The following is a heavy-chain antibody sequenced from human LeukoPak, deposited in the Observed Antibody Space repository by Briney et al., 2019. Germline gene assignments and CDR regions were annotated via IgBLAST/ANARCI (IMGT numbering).Heavy chain of an antibody. J-gene: IGHJ3*02. CDR3: ASPPLYDFWSGSLFDI. D-gene: IGHD3-3*01. V-gene: IGHV3-7*01. CDR1: GFTFSSYW. Sequence: GGSLRLSCAASGFTFSSYWMSWVRQAPGKGLEWVANIKQDGSEKYYADSVKGRFTISRDNAKNSLYLQMNSLRAEDTAVYYCASPPLYDFWSGSLFDIWGQGTMVTVSS. CDR2: IKQDGSEK.